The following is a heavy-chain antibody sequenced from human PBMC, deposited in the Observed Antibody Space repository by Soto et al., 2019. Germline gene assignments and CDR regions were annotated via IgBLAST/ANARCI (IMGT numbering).Heavy chain of an antibody. CDR2: IYYSGTT. V-gene: IGHV4-31*03. CDR3: ARDHKWDGMDV. D-gene: IGHD1-26*01. J-gene: IGHJ6*02. CDR1: GGSFSSDSFI. Sequence: SESLSLTCSVSGGSFSSDSFIWSWVRQFPGKGLEWIGYIYYSGTTYYNPSLRSRVIMSVDTSKNQFSLKLSSVTAADTAVYYCARDHKWDGMDVWGQGTTVTVS.